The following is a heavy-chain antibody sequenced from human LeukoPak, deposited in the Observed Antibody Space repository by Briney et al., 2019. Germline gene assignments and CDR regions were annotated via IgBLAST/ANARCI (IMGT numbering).Heavy chain of an antibody. D-gene: IGHD5-12*01. CDR2: IYHSGST. CDR3: VTRYIVATPLDY. CDR1: GYSISSGYY. J-gene: IGHJ4*02. V-gene: IGHV4-38-2*01. Sequence: SETLSLTCAVPGYSISSGYYWGWIRQPPGKGLEWIGSIYHSGSTYYNPSLKSRVTISVDTSKNQFSLKLTSVTAADAAVYYCVTRYIVATPLDYWGQGTLVTVSS.